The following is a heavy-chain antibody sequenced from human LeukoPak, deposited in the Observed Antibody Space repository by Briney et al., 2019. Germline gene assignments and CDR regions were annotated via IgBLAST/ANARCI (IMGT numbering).Heavy chain of an antibody. J-gene: IGHJ4*02. CDR3: ARDPVGYFDY. D-gene: IGHD1-26*01. CDR1: GYTFTSHG. CDR2: ISAYNGNT. Sequence: LGASVKVSCKASGYTFTSHGISWVRQAPGQGLEWTGYISAYNGNTNYAQNLQGRVTMTTDTSTSTAYMELRSLRSDDTAFYYCARDPVGYFDYWGQGTLVTVSS. V-gene: IGHV1-18*01.